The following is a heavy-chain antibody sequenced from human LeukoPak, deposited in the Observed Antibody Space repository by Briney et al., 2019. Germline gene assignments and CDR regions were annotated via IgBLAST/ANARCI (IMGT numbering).Heavy chain of an antibody. CDR1: GFTIRSYG. Sequence: GRSLRLSCAVSGFTIRSYGMRWVRQAPGKGLEWVADISYGGSNKYYADSVKGRFTISRDNSKNTLYLQMNSLRAEDMAVYYCAKDQSIGTFDYWGQGTLVTVSS. D-gene: IGHD1-26*01. CDR3: AKDQSIGTFDY. J-gene: IGHJ4*02. CDR2: ISYGGSNK. V-gene: IGHV3-30*18.